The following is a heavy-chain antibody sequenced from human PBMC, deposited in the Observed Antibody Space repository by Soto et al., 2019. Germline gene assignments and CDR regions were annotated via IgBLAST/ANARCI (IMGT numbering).Heavy chain of an antibody. CDR1: GGSFSGYY. Sequence: QVQLQQWGAGLLKPSETLSLTCAVYGGSFSGYYWSWIRQPPGKGLEWIGEINHSGSTNYNPSLKSRVLISVDTSKNQFSLKLSSVTAADTAVYYCAGGYYDFWSGYQHRMDVWGKGTTVTVSS. D-gene: IGHD3-3*01. J-gene: IGHJ6*04. CDR2: INHSGST. V-gene: IGHV4-34*01. CDR3: AGGYYDFWSGYQHRMDV.